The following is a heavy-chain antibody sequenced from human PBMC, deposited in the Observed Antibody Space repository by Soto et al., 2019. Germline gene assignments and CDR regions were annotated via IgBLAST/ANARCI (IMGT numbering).Heavy chain of an antibody. CDR2: IYYSGST. Sequence: SETLSLTXSVGGGSISSYYWSWIRQPPGKGLEWIGYIYYSGSTNYNPSLKSRVTISVDTSKNQVSLKLSSVTAADTAVYYCARHGSGSYFQALYYFDYWGQGTLVTVSS. CDR1: GGSISSYY. J-gene: IGHJ4*02. V-gene: IGHV4-59*08. CDR3: ARHGSGSYFQALYYFDY. D-gene: IGHD3-10*01.